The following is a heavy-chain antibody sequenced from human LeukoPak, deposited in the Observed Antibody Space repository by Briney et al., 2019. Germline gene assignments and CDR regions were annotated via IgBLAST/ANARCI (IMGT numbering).Heavy chain of an antibody. CDR3: ARADGSGSLDY. V-gene: IGHV4-30-2*01. J-gene: IGHJ4*02. CDR2: IYHSGST. Sequence: PSQTLSLTCAVSGGSISSGGYSWSWIRQPPGKGLEWIGYIYHSGSTYYNPSLKSRVTISVDRSKNQFSLKLSSVTAADTAVYYCARADGSGSLDYWGQGTLVTVSS. D-gene: IGHD3-10*01. CDR1: GGSISSGGYS.